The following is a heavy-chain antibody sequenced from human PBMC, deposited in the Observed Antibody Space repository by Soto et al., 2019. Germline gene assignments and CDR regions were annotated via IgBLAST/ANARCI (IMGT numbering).Heavy chain of an antibody. CDR1: GFTFSSYG. V-gene: IGHV3-33*01. CDR2: IWYDGSNK. Sequence: QVQLVESGGGVVQPGRSLRLSCAASGFTFSSYGMHWVRQAPGKGLEWVAVIWYDGSNKYYADSVKGRFTISRDNSKNTQYLQMNSLRADDTAVYYCARDGGRWQQLVPVVAFDIWGQGTMVTVSS. CDR3: ARDGGRWQQLVPVVAFDI. J-gene: IGHJ3*02. D-gene: IGHD6-13*01.